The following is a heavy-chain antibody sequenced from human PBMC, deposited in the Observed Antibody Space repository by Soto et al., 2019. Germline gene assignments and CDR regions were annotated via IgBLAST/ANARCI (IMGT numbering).Heavy chain of an antibody. CDR2: IDADGSSA. J-gene: IGHJ4*02. V-gene: IGHV3-74*01. CDR3: ARSYGVGPWWGEFFNY. D-gene: IGHD1-26*01. CDR1: GFTFVNYW. Sequence: VHLVESGGGLVQPGESLRLSCVASGFTFVNYWMHWVRQAPGKGLVWVSRIDADGSSANYTDSMKGRFTISRDNARNTLYLQVDSLRVEDTAVYYCARSYGVGPWWGEFFNYWGQGTLVTVSS.